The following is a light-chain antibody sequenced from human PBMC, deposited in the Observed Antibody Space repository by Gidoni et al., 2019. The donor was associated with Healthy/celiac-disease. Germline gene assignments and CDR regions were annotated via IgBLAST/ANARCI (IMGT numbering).Light chain of an antibody. CDR2: WAS. CDR3: QQYYSSPWT. V-gene: IGKV4-1*01. CDR1: QSVLASSNNKNY. J-gene: IGKJ1*01. Sequence: DIVMTQSPDSLAVSLGERATINCKSSQSVLASSNNKNYLAWYQQKPGQPPKLLIYWASTRDSGVPARFSGSGSGTDFTLTISSLQAEDVAVYYCQQYYSSPWTFGQGTKVEIK.